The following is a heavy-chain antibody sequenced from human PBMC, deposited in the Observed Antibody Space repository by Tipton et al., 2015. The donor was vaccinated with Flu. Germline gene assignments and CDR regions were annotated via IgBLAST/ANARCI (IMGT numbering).Heavy chain of an antibody. V-gene: IGHV4-4*07. J-gene: IGHJ5*02. D-gene: IGHD3-22*01. CDR2: MYTSGSG. CDR1: GGSLSSYY. CDR3: AKTYFDSSDSPDRFDP. Sequence: TLSLTCTVSGGSLSSYYWSWIRQPAGKGLEWIGRMYTSGSGNYNPSLKSRLTMSVDASRQQFSLKLSSVTAADTAVYYCAKTYFDSSDSPDRFDPWGQGTLVTVSS.